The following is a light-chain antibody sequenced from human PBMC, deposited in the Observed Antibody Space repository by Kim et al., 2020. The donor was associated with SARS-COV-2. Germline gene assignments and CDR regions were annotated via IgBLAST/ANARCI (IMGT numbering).Light chain of an antibody. CDR1: ESVSSNY. J-gene: IGKJ5*01. CDR2: GTS. V-gene: IGKV3-20*01. CDR3: EQYDSSIT. Sequence: PGERATLSCRASESVSSNYVAWQQQKPGQAPRLLIYGTSYRAPGIPDRFSGSGSGTDYTLTISRLEPEDFAVYYCEQYDSSITFGQGTRLEI.